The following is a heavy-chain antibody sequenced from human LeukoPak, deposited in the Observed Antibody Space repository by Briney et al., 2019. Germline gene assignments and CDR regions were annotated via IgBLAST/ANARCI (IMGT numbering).Heavy chain of an antibody. CDR3: ARDTDTVTTILDY. Sequence: PGGSLRLSCAASGFTFSNYWMSWVRQAPGKGLEWVANVKQDGSEKYYVDSVKGRFTISRDNAGNSLFLQMNSLRAEDTAVYYCARDTDTVTTILDYWGQGTLVTVSS. J-gene: IGHJ4*02. CDR1: GFTFSNYW. CDR2: VKQDGSEK. D-gene: IGHD4-17*01. V-gene: IGHV3-7*01.